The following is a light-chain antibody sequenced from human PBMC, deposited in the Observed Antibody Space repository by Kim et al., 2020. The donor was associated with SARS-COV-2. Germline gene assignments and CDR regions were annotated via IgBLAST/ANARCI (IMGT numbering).Light chain of an antibody. V-gene: IGKV6-21*02. CDR1: QSIGSD. CDR3: HQSSSLPWT. Sequence: GTPKEKVTITCRASQSIGSDLHWYQQKPDQSPKLLIKFASQSISGVPSRFSGSGSGTDFTLSINSLEAEDAATYYCHQSSSLPWTFGQGTKVEIK. J-gene: IGKJ1*01. CDR2: FAS.